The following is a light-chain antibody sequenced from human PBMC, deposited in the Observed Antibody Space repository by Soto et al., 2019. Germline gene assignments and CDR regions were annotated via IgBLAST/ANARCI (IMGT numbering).Light chain of an antibody. V-gene: IGKV1-5*03. CDR1: QSISTW. J-gene: IGKJ4*01. CDR3: QQRHTWPTT. Sequence: DIQMTQSPSTLSASVGDRVTITCRASQSISTWLAWYQQEPGKAPKLLIHKASSLQSGVPSRFSGSGSGTDFTLTISSLEPEDFGIYYCQQRHTWPTTFGGGAKVEI. CDR2: KAS.